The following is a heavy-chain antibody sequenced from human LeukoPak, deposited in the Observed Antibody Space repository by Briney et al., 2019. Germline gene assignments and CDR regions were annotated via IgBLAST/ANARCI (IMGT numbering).Heavy chain of an antibody. CDR3: AKDGGGYCSSTSCYTSGLNY. CDR1: GFTFRSYS. Sequence: PGGSLRLSCAASGFTFRSYSMNWVRQAPGKGLEWVSYISSSSTIYYADSVKGRFTISRDNAKNSLYLQMNSLRAEDTALYYCAKDGGGYCSSTSCYTSGLNYWGQGTLVTVSS. J-gene: IGHJ4*02. CDR2: ISSSSTI. V-gene: IGHV3-48*04. D-gene: IGHD2-2*02.